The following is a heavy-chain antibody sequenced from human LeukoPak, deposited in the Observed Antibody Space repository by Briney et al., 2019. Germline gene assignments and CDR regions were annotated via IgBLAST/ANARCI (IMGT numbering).Heavy chain of an antibody. CDR3: ARSSRGHFHYYYYGMDV. CDR2: IIPIFGTA. CDR1: GYTFTGYY. D-gene: IGHD6-25*01. J-gene: IGHJ6*02. Sequence: GASVKVSCKASGYTFTGYYMHWVRQAPGQGLEWMGGIIPIFGTANYAQKFQGRVTITADESTSTAYMELSSLRSEDTAVYYCARSSRGHFHYYYYGMDVWGQGTTVTVSS. V-gene: IGHV1-69*13.